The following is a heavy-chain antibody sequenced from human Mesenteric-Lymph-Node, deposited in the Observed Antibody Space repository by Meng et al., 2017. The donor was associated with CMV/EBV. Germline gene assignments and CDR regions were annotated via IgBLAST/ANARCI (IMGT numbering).Heavy chain of an antibody. CDR2: IYPGDSDT. J-gene: IGHJ4*02. Sequence: GGSLRLSCQGSGYSFTTYWVAWVRQMPGKGLEWMGIIYPGDSDTTYSPSFQGQVTISADKSISTAYLQWSSLKASDTAMYYCARHLGVGTLDYWGQGTLVTVSS. CDR1: GYSFTTYW. D-gene: IGHD3-16*01. CDR3: ARHLGVGTLDY. V-gene: IGHV5-51*01.